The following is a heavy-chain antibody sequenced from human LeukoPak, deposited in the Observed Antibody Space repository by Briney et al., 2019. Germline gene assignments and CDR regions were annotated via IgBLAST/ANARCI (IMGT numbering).Heavy chain of an antibody. Sequence: PGGSLRLSCAASGFTFSSYAMHWVRQAPGKGLEWVAVISYDGSNKYYADSVKGRFTISRDNSKNTLYLQMNSLRAEDTAVYYCARGAGTTRYWSGYYLDYWGQGTLVTVSS. J-gene: IGHJ4*02. V-gene: IGHV3-30-3*01. CDR1: GFTFSSYA. CDR3: ARGAGTTRYWSGYYLDY. D-gene: IGHD3-3*01. CDR2: ISYDGSNK.